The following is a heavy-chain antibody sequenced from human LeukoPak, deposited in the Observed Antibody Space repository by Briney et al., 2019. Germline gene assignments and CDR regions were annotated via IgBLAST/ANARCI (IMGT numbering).Heavy chain of an antibody. V-gene: IGHV4-39*01. Sequence: SETLSLTCTVSGGSISSSSYYWGWIRQPPGQGLEWIGSIYYSGSTYYNPSLRSRVTISVDTSKNQFSLKLSPVTAADTAVYYCAGKTYYYDSSGQGLDYWGQGTLVTVSS. CDR3: AGKTYYYDSSGQGLDY. CDR2: IYYSGST. D-gene: IGHD3-22*01. CDR1: GGSISSSSYY. J-gene: IGHJ4*02.